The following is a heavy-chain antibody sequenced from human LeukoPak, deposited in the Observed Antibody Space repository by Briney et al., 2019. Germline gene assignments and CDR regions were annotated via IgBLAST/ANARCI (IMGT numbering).Heavy chain of an antibody. V-gene: IGHV6-1*01. D-gene: IGHD2/OR15-2a*01. CDR3: ANFYLDT. CDR1: GDTVSSNSAA. Sequence: SQTLSLTCAISGDTVSSNSAAWNWIRQSPSRGLEWLGRTYFRSKCYNDYAQSVKGRISINPDTSKNQFSLQLHSVNPEDTAVYYCANFYLDTWSQGSMVTVSS. CDR2: TYFRSKCYN. J-gene: IGHJ5*02.